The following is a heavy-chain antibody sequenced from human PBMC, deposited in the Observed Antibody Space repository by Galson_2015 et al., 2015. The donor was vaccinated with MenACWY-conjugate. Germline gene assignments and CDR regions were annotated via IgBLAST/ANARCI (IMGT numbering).Heavy chain of an antibody. J-gene: IGHJ6*02. CDR2: INSDGSST. D-gene: IGHD3-10*01. V-gene: IGHV3-74*01. CDR3: ASFLWVRAGKSYGMDV. CDR1: GFTFSSYW. Sequence: SLRLSCAASGFTFSSYWMHWVRQAPGKGLVWVARINSDGSSTSYADSVKGRFTISRDNAKNTLYLQMNSLRAEDTAVYYCASFLWVRAGKSYGMDVWGQGTTVTVSS.